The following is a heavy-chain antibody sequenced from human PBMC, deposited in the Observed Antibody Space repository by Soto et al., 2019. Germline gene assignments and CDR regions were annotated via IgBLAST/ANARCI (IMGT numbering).Heavy chain of an antibody. J-gene: IGHJ4*02. D-gene: IGHD2-15*01. Sequence: GGSLRLSCAASGFTFSSYGMHWVRQAPGKGLEWAAVIWYDGSNKYYADSVKGRFTISRDNSKNTLYLQMNSLRAEDTAVYYCARDRGLLSYYSDYWGQGTLVTVSS. CDR2: IWYDGSNK. CDR1: GFTFSSYG. CDR3: ARDRGLLSYYSDY. V-gene: IGHV3-33*01.